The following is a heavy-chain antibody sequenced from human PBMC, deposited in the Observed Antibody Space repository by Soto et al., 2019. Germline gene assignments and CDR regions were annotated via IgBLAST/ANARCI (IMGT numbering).Heavy chain of an antibody. Sequence: PRLSFAATGFTCSSYGFRWFRRAPGKGLEWVSTLSTSGGTYYADSVKGRFTISRDNSKSKLYLQMNSLRAEDTAVYYCAKKSATSGYSDFDIWGQGTMATV. CDR1: GFTCSSYG. V-gene: IGHV3-23*01. CDR2: LSTSGGT. D-gene: IGHD3-22*01. CDR3: AKKSATSGYSDFDI. J-gene: IGHJ3*02.